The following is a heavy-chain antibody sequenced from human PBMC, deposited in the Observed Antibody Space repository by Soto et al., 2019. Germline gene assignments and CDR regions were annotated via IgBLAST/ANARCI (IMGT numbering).Heavy chain of an antibody. V-gene: IGHV1-18*04. CDR3: ARDGGAAADLLTGMDV. J-gene: IGHJ6*02. CDR2: ISAYNGNT. D-gene: IGHD6-13*01. Sequence: GASVKVSCKASGYTFTSYGISWVRQAPGQGLEWMGWISAYNGNTNYAQKLQGRVTMTTDTSTSTVYMELRSLRSDDTAVYYCARDGGAAADLLTGMDVWGQGTTVTVSS. CDR1: GYTFTSYG.